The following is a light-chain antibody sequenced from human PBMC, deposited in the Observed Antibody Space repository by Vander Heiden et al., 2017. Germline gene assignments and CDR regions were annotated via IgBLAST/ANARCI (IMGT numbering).Light chain of an antibody. CDR1: QSISSY. V-gene: IGKV1-39*01. J-gene: IGKJ3*01. CDR3: QQSYSTPLT. CDR2: AAS. Sequence: DTQRSQSPSPRSASVGDRVTITCRASQSISSYLNWYQQKPGKAPKLLIYAASSLQSGVPSRFSGSGSGTDFTLTISSLQPEDFATYYCQQSYSTPLTFGPGTKVDIK.